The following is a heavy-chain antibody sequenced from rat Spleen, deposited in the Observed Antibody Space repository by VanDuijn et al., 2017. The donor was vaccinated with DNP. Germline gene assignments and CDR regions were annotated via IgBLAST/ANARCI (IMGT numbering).Heavy chain of an antibody. CDR2: ISSGGGTT. CDR3: ARGDYGSNRYAMDA. J-gene: IGHJ4*01. CDR1: GFIFSNYD. D-gene: IGHD1-4*01. Sequence: EVQLVESGGNLVQPGRSLKLSCAASGFIFSNYDMAWVRQGPTKGLEWVASISSGGGTTYYRDSVKGRFTVSRDDAKTTLYLQMDSLRSEDTATYYCARGDYGSNRYAMDAWGQGTSVTVSS. V-gene: IGHV5-25*01.